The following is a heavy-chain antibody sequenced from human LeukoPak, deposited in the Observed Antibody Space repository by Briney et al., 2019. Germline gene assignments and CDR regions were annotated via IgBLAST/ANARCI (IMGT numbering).Heavy chain of an antibody. CDR1: GFTFSSYS. Sequence: GGSLRLSCAASGFTFSSYSMNWVRQAPGKGLEWVSSISSSSSYIYYADSVKGRFSISRDNSNNALYLQMSSLTAEDTAVYYCAKDRYGSGADYFDYWGQGTLVTVSS. J-gene: IGHJ4*02. V-gene: IGHV3-21*01. D-gene: IGHD3-10*01. CDR3: AKDRYGSGADYFDY. CDR2: ISSSSSYI.